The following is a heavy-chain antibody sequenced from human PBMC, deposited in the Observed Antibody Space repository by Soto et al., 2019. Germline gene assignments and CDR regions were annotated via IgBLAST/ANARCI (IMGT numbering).Heavy chain of an antibody. D-gene: IGHD3-10*01. V-gene: IGHV1-46*03. Sequence: ASVKVSCKASGYTLTSYYMHWVRQAPGQGLEWMGIINPSGGSTSYAQKFQGRVTMTRDTSTSTVYMELSSLRSEDTAVYYCARGGITMVRGVNWFDPWGQGTLVTVSS. CDR1: GYTLTSYY. J-gene: IGHJ5*02. CDR2: INPSGGST. CDR3: ARGGITMVRGVNWFDP.